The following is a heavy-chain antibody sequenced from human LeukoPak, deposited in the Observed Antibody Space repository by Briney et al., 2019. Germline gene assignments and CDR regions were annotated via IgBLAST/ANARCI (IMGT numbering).Heavy chain of an antibody. CDR1: GFTFTSYW. CDR3: AVGAAGLDY. Sequence: GGSLRLSCAASGFTFTSYWIHWVRQAPGKGLVWVSRINSDGSSASYADSVKGRFTISRDNAKNTLYLQVNSLRAEDTAVYYCAVGAAGLDYWGQGTLVTVSS. CDR2: INSDGSSA. V-gene: IGHV3-74*01. J-gene: IGHJ4*02. D-gene: IGHD6-13*01.